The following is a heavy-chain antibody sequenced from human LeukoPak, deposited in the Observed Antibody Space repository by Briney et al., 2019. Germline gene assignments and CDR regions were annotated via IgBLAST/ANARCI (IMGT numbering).Heavy chain of an antibody. CDR1: GFTFSSYA. CDR2: ISGSGGST. V-gene: IGHV3-23*01. Sequence: GGSLRLSCAASGFTFSSYALSWVRQAPGKGREWFSAISGSGGSTYYADSVKGRFTISGDNSKNTLYLQMNSPRAEDTAVYYCAKNRGGSGSYPYYFDYWGQGTLVTVSS. D-gene: IGHD1-26*01. J-gene: IGHJ4*02. CDR3: AKNRGGSGSYPYYFDY.